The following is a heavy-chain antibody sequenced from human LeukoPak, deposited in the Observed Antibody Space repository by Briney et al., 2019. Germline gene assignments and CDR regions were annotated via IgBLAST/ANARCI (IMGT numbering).Heavy chain of an antibody. D-gene: IGHD6-13*01. CDR3: ARIVKQQLVTLP. J-gene: IGHJ5*02. CDR1: GGSISSSSYY. CDR2: IYYSGST. V-gene: IGHV4-39*01. Sequence: PSETLSLTCTVSGGSISSSSYYWGWIRQPPGKGLEWIGSIYYSGSTYYNPSLKSRVTISVDTSKNQFSLKLSSVTAADTAVYYCARIVKQQLVTLPWGQGTLVTVSS.